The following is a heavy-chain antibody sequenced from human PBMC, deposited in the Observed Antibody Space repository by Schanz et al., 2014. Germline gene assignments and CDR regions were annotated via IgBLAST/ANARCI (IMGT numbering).Heavy chain of an antibody. V-gene: IGHV1-18*04. CDR3: ARKGMPPIWSGYPYFCDF. J-gene: IGHJ4*02. D-gene: IGHD3-3*01. CDR1: GYTLKSYG. CDR2: INVYNGDT. Sequence: QVQMGKDGSEVKKPGASEKVSCKDSGYTLKSYGISWGRKDPGQGLEWMGWINVYNGDTKCAKTNQDRVTLTTDTSTSTAYMELRGLRSDDTAVYYCARKGMPPIWSGYPYFCDFWGQGTLGTVSS.